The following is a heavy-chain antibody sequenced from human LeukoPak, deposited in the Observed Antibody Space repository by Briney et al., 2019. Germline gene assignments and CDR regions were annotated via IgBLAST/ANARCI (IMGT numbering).Heavy chain of an antibody. CDR2: IYYSGST. V-gene: IGHV4-59*08. J-gene: IGHJ1*01. Sequence: SETLSLTCTVSGGSISGYYWSWIRQPPGQGLEGIGFIYYSGSTKYNPSLKSRVTISVDTSKNQFSLKLTSVTAADTAVYYCARYGSGSYSDDHFQHWGQGTLVTVSS. CDR3: ARYGSGSYSDDHFQH. D-gene: IGHD3-10*01. CDR1: GGSISGYY.